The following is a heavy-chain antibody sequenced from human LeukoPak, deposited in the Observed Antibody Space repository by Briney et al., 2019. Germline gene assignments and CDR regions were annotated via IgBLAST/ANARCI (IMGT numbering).Heavy chain of an antibody. V-gene: IGHV3-23*01. CDR1: GFTFSSYA. J-gene: IGHJ4*02. D-gene: IGHD3-10*01. Sequence: GGSLRLSCAASGFTFSSYAMTWVRQAPGKGLEWVSALTGSGGSGGRTYYADSVKGRFTVSRDNSKNTLYLQTNSLRADDTAVYYCAKHFFGSGSYYNVDYWGQGTLVTVSS. CDR3: AKHFFGSGSYYNVDY. CDR2: LTGSGGSGGRT.